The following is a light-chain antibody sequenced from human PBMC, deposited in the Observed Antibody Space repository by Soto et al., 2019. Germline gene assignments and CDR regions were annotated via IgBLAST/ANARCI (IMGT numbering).Light chain of an antibody. V-gene: IGKV1-33*01. CDR1: QDISNY. CDR2: DAS. Sequence: DIQMTQSPSSLSASVGDRVTITCQASQDISNYLNWYQQKPGKAPKLLIYDASDLETGVTSRFSGSGSGTDFTFTISSLQPEDIATSYCLQYDNLLTFGGGTKVDIK. CDR3: LQYDNLLT. J-gene: IGKJ4*01.